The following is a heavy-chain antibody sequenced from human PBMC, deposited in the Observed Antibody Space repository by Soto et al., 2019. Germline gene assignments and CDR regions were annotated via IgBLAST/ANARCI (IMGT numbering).Heavy chain of an antibody. V-gene: IGHV1-18*01. D-gene: IGHD6-13*01. J-gene: IGHJ6*02. CDR3: AVGIAAATLRNYGMDV. Sequence: GASVKVSCKASGYTFTSYGISWVRQAPGQGLEWMGWISAYNGNTNYARKLQGRVTVTTDTSTSTAYMELRSLRSEDTAVYYCAVGIAAATLRNYGMDVWGQGTTVTVSS. CDR2: ISAYNGNT. CDR1: GYTFTSYG.